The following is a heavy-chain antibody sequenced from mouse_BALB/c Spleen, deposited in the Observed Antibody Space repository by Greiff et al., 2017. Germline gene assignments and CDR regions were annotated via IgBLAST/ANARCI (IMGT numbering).Heavy chain of an antibody. D-gene: IGHD2-10*01. CDR3: ARSYYGNFHAMDY. Sequence: EVNVVESGGGLVQPGGSRKLSCAASGFTFSSFGMHWVRQAPEKGLEWVAYISSGSSTIYYADTVKGRFTISRDNPKNTLFLQMTSLRSEDTAMYYCARSYYGNFHAMDYWGQGTSVTVSS. CDR2: ISSGSSTI. V-gene: IGHV5-17*02. J-gene: IGHJ4*01. CDR1: GFTFSSFG.